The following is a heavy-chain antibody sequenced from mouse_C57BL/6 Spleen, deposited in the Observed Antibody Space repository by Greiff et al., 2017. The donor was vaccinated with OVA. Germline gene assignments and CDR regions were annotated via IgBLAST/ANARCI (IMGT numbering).Heavy chain of an antibody. CDR3: TRDPVDYYGSSGDYYAMDY. CDR2: ISSGGDYI. CDR1: GFTFSSYA. Sequence: EVMLVESGEGLVKPGGSLKLSCAASGFTFSSYAMSWVRQTPEKRLEWVAYISSGGDYIYYADTVKGRFTISRDNARNTLYLQMSSLKSEDTAMYYCTRDPVDYYGSSGDYYAMDYWGQGTSVTVSS. D-gene: IGHD1-1*01. V-gene: IGHV5-9-1*02. J-gene: IGHJ4*01.